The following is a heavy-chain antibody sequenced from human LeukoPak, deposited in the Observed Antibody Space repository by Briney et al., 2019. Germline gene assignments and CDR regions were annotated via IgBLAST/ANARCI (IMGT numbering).Heavy chain of an antibody. V-gene: IGHV3-23*01. Sequence: GGSLRLSCAASGFTFSSYAMSWVRQAPGKGLEWVSAISGSGGSTYYADSVKGRFTISRDNSKNTLYLRMNSLGAEDTAVYYCAKDERWFGELTYYFDYWGQGTLVTVSS. CDR2: ISGSGGST. CDR1: GFTFSSYA. D-gene: IGHD3-10*01. CDR3: AKDERWFGELTYYFDY. J-gene: IGHJ4*02.